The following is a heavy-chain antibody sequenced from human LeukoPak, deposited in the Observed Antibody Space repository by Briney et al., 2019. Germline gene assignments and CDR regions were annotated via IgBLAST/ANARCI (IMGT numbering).Heavy chain of an antibody. V-gene: IGHV3-66*01. CDR3: ARGGGNYYYGSGRPFDY. Sequence: GGSLRLSCAASGFTVSSNYMSWVRQAPGKGLEWVSGIYSGGSTYYADSVKGRFTISRDNSKNTLYLQMNSLRAEDTAVYYCARGGGNYYYGSGRPFDYWGQGTLVTVSS. CDR1: GFTVSSNY. CDR2: IYSGGST. J-gene: IGHJ4*02. D-gene: IGHD3-10*01.